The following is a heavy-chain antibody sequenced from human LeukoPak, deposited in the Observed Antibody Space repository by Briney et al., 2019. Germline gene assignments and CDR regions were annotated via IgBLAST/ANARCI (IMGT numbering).Heavy chain of an antibody. V-gene: IGHV3-74*01. D-gene: IGHD4-17*01. CDR1: GFTFRSYW. CDR2: INGDGNTT. Sequence: GGSLRLSCAVSGFTFRSYWMHWVRQVPGKGLVWVSRINGDGNTTNYADSVKGRFTISRDNAKNTLFLHMDSLRAEDTAMYYCAREGYGDYATFDYWGQGTLVTVSS. CDR3: AREGYGDYATFDY. J-gene: IGHJ4*02.